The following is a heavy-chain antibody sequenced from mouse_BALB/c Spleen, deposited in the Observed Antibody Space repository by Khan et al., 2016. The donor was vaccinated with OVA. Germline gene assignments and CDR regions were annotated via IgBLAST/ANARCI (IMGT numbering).Heavy chain of an antibody. CDR3: ARGNYYGYYFDY. CDR1: GYSITSGNA. CDR2: ISYSGVT. D-gene: IGHD1-1*01. Sequence: EVQLVESGPGLVKPSQSLSLTCTVTGYSITSGNAWNWIRQFPGNKLEWMCYISYSGVTSYTPSFKSRISITRDTSENKFFLQLNSVTTEDTATYYCARGNYYGYYFDYWGQGTPLTVSS. J-gene: IGHJ2*01. V-gene: IGHV3-2*02.